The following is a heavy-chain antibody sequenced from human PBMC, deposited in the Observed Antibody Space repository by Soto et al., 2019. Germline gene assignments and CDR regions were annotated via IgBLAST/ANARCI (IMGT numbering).Heavy chain of an antibody. V-gene: IGHV3-48*02. CDR3: AKGPHTNVGWPYYFES. CDR1: GFSLANYP. CDR2: SSPRGDTI. J-gene: IGHJ4*02. Sequence: LRLSCVASGFSLANYPMNRVRQTPGKGLEWISYSSPRGDTIYYADSVEGRFTISRDNARSSLSLHMSSLRDEDSALYYCAKGPHTNVGWPYYFESWGQGVPVTVSS. D-gene: IGHD6-19*01.